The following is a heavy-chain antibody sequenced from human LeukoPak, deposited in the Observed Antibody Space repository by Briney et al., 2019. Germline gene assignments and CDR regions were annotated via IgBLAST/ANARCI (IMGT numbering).Heavy chain of an antibody. J-gene: IGHJ5*02. CDR1: GYTFTSYY. V-gene: IGHV1-46*01. D-gene: IGHD3-10*01. Sequence: ASVRVSCKASGYTFTSYYMHWVRQAPGQGLEWMGIINPSGGSTSYAQKFQGRVTMTRDTSTSTVYMELSSLRSEDTAVYYCARESAMVRGVRSYWFDPWGQGTLVTVSS. CDR3: ARESAMVRGVRSYWFDP. CDR2: INPSGGST.